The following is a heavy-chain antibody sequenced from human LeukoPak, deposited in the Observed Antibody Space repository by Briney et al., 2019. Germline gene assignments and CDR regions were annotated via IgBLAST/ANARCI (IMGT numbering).Heavy chain of an antibody. CDR2: ISYDGSKK. V-gene: IGHV3-30-3*01. Sequence: GGSLRLSCAASGFNFSSHAMHWVRQAPGKGLEWVAVISYDGSKKYYADSVKGRFTISRDNSKNTLYLQMNSLRTEDTAVYYCARDIAATGTYTDYWGQGTLVTVSS. CDR1: GFNFSSHA. D-gene: IGHD6-13*01. CDR3: ARDIAATGTYTDY. J-gene: IGHJ4*02.